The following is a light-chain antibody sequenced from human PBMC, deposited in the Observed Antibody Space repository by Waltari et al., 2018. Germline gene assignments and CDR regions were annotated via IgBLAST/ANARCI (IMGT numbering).Light chain of an antibody. V-gene: IGLV3-21*04. J-gene: IGLJ3*02. CDR1: NIGRKS. CDR3: QVWDDVTDSGV. CDR2: YDS. Sequence: YVPTQPPSVSVDPGKTARLPCGGDNIGRKSVSWYQQKPGQAPVLVMFYDSDRPSEIPGRFSGSNTGNTATLTISWVEAGDEADYHCQVWDDVTDSGVFGGGTKLTVL.